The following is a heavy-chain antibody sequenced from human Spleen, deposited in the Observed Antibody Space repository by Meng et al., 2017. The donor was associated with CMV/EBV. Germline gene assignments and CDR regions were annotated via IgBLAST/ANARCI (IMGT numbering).Heavy chain of an antibody. CDR3: ARAYYYGSGSYYNQGNWFDP. V-gene: IGHV3-21*04. Sequence: GGSLRLSCAASGFTFSDYTMTWVRQAPGKGLEWVSSISSGGGFIYSADSLKGRFTISRDNAKSSLYLQMNSLRAEDTALYYCARAYYYGSGSYYNQGNWFDPWGQGTLVTVSS. J-gene: IGHJ5*02. CDR1: GFTFSDYT. CDR2: ISSGGGFI. D-gene: IGHD3-10*01.